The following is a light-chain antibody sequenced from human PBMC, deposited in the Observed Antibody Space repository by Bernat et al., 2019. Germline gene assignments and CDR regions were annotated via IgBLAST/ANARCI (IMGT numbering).Light chain of an antibody. V-gene: IGKV1-5*03. J-gene: IGKJ4*01. CDR2: KAS. CDR3: QQRSSWPPLT. CDR1: QSISSW. Sequence: DIQMTQSPSTLSASVGDRVTITCRASQSISSWLAWYQQKPGKAPKLLIYKASSLESGVPSRFSGSGSGTEFTLTISSLETEDFAVYYCQQRSSWPPLTFGGGTKVEIK.